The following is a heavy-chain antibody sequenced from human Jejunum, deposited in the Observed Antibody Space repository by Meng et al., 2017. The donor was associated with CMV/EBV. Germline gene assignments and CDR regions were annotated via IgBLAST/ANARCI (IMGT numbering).Heavy chain of an antibody. D-gene: IGHD5-24*01. CDR3: ARGRLQSEYFDY. CDR2: IYASGST. V-gene: IGHV4-61*02. CDR1: GGSMSSGDYF. Sequence: QWHLKGAGPGRVKPSQALSLTCTGSGGSMSSGDYFWTWIRQPAGKGLEWIGRIYASGSTSYHPSLESRLTISVDTSKNQFSLKMSSVTAADTAVYYCARGRLQSEYFDYWGQGTLVTVSS. J-gene: IGHJ4*02.